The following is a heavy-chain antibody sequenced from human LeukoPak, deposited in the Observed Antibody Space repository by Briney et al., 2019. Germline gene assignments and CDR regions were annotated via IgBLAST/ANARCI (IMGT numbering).Heavy chain of an antibody. CDR1: GYSISSGYW. CDR2: TYHSGSP. V-gene: IGHV4-38-2*02. Sequence: SETLSLTCTVSGYSISSGYWWGWIRQPPGKGLEWIGSTYHSGSPYYNPSLKSRVTISVDTSNNQFSLKLSSVTAEDTAIYYCARGFWGGGYFDPWGRGTLVTVSS. J-gene: IGHJ2*01. CDR3: ARGFWGGGYFDP. D-gene: IGHD3-16*01.